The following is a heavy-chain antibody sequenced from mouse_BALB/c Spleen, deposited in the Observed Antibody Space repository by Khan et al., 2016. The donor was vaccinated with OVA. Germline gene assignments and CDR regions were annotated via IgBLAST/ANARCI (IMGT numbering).Heavy chain of an antibody. D-gene: IGHD4-1*01. Sequence: EVQLQQSGPELVKPGTSVKMSCKASGYIFTNYLIHWVKQKPGQGLEWIGYINPSNGTTKYNERFQGKATLTSDKSSVTAYMELSSLTSEDSAVYSCARGNWQSYDFDYWGQGTTLTVSS. CDR2: INPSNGTT. J-gene: IGHJ2*01. CDR1: GYIFTNYL. V-gene: IGHV1S136*01. CDR3: ARGNWQSYDFDY.